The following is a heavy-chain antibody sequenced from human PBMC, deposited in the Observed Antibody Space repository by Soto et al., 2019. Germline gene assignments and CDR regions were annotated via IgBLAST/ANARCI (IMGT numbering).Heavy chain of an antibody. D-gene: IGHD3-10*01. J-gene: IGHJ4*02. V-gene: IGHV4-31*11. CDR3: ARETMVRGAYIAD. CDR1: GGSLSGYY. Sequence: PSETLSLTCAVSGGSLSGYYWSWILQKPGNGLERIGYIYYRGSTYSNPSLKSRVTISVDTSKNQFSLKLISVTAADTAVYYCARETMVRGAYIADGGQGTLVTVSS. CDR2: IYYRGST.